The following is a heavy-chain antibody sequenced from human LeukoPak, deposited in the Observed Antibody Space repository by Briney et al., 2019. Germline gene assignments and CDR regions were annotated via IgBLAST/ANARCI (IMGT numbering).Heavy chain of an antibody. D-gene: IGHD6-19*01. CDR2: LNSDGSST. CDR1: GFTFSSYW. CDR3: ARGLGSSGCLNY. Sequence: GGSLGLSCAASGFTFSSYWMHWVRQAPGKGLVWVSRLNSDGSSTSYADSVKGRFTISRDNAKNTLYLQMNSLRGEDTAVYYCARGLGSSGCLNYWGQGTLVTVSS. J-gene: IGHJ4*02. V-gene: IGHV3-74*01.